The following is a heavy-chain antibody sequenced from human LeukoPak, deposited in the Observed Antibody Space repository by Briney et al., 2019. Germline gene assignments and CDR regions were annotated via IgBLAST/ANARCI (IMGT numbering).Heavy chain of an antibody. CDR2: ISGSGGST. Sequence: PSETLALTCTVSGYSISSGYYWGWVRQAPGKGLEWVSAISGSGGSTYYADSVKGRFTISRDNAKNSLYLQMNSLRAEDTALYYCAKGWGDNWFDPWGQGTLVTVSS. V-gene: IGHV3-23*01. J-gene: IGHJ5*02. D-gene: IGHD3-16*01. CDR1: GYSISSGYY. CDR3: AKGWGDNWFDP.